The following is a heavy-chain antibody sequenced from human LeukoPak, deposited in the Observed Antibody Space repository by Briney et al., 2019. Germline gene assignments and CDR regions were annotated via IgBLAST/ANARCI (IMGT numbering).Heavy chain of an antibody. V-gene: IGHV3-7*04. J-gene: IGHJ4*02. CDR2: IKQDGSEK. D-gene: IGHD6-13*01. CDR3: ARAVAAAGSY. CDR1: GFTLSSYW. Sequence: GVSLRLSCAASGFTLSSYWISWVRQAPGKGLEWVANIKQDGSEKYYVDSVKGRFTISRDNAKNTVYLQMNSLRAEDTAVYYCARAVAAAGSYWGQGTLVTVSS.